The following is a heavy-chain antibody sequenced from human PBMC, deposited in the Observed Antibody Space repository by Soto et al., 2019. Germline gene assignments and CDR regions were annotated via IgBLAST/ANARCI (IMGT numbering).Heavy chain of an antibody. V-gene: IGHV1-69*01. CDR1: GCTFSSYA. Sequence: QVQLVQSGAEVKKPGSSVTVSCKASGCTFSSYAISWVRQSPGQVLQWMGGVFTIFGTANYGQKFQGRVTITADESTSTAYMELSSLRSEDTAVYYCARDKVGYYDSSGYYRVSVPPDYYYGMDVWGQGTTVTVSS. J-gene: IGHJ6*02. CDR3: ARDKVGYYDSSGYYRVSVPPDYYYGMDV. CDR2: VFTIFGTA. D-gene: IGHD3-22*01.